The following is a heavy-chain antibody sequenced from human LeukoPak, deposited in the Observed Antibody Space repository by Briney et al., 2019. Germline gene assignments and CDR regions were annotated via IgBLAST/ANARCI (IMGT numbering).Heavy chain of an antibody. V-gene: IGHV4-59*02. CDR3: ASRKLGNDY. CDR1: GGSVSDYY. CDR2: IYHTGST. J-gene: IGHJ4*02. D-gene: IGHD7-27*01. Sequence: SETLPLTCTISGGSVSDYYWSWIRQSPGKGLEWIGYIYHTGSTSYSPSLKSRVTILADTSQNQFSLKLSSVTAADTAVYYCASRKLGNDYWGQGTLVTVSS.